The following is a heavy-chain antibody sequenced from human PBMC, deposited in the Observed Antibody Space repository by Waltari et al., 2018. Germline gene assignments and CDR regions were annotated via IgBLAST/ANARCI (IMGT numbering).Heavy chain of an antibody. Sequence: EVQLLESGGGLVQRGGSLRLSGAASGFTFSSSAMSWVRQGRGRGVGGVSAISGSGGSTYTSTSAKGRFTNARDNSKNTLYLQMNSLRAEDTAVYYCAKDQYSSSRGGDAFDIWGQGTMVTVSS. CDR1: GFTFSSSA. CDR2: ISGSGGST. J-gene: IGHJ3*02. D-gene: IGHD6-13*01. V-gene: IGHV3-23*01. CDR3: AKDQYSSSRGGDAFDI.